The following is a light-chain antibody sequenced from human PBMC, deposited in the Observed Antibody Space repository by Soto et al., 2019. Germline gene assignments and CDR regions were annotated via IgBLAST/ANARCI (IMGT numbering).Light chain of an antibody. CDR3: AAWDDSLNGYV. J-gene: IGLJ1*01. CDR2: SNN. Sequence: QSVLTQPPSASGTAGQRVTISCSGSTSNIGRNTVNWYQQLPGTAPKTLIYSNNQRPSGVPDRFSDSKSGTSGSLAISGLLSEDEADYYCAAWDDSLNGYVFGTGTKVTVL. V-gene: IGLV1-44*01. CDR1: TSNIGRNT.